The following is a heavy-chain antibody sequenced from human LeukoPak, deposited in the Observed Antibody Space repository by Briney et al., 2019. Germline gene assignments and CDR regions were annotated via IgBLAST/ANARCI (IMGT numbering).Heavy chain of an antibody. Sequence: GGSLRLSCAASGFTFRASGMYWVRQAPGKGLEWVAMIWNDGNKKNHADSVKGRFVISRDNSRDTLYLQMNSLRAEDTAVYHCAEGEFWTGQAEYFQHWGQGTLVTVSS. V-gene: IGHV3-33*07. CDR2: IWNDGNKK. CDR1: GFTFRASG. J-gene: IGHJ1*01. CDR3: AEGEFWTGQAEYFQH. D-gene: IGHD3/OR15-3a*01.